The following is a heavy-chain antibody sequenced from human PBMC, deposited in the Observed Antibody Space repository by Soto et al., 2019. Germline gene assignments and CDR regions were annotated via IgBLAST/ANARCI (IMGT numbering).Heavy chain of an antibody. D-gene: IGHD3-10*01. CDR1: GFTFSSYA. CDR2: ISGSGGST. V-gene: IGHV3-23*01. CDR3: AKDRGSYYYYYGMDV. J-gene: IGHJ6*02. Sequence: SLRLSCAASGFTFSSYAMSWVCQAPGKGLEWVSAISGSGGSTYYADSVKGRFTISRDNSKNTLYLQMNSLRAEDTAVYYCAKDRGSYYYYYGMDVWGQGTTVTVSS.